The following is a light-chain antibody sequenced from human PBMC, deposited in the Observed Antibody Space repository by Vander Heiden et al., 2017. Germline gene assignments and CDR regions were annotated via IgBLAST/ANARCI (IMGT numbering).Light chain of an antibody. CDR3: LLYMSGGISV. V-gene: IGLV8-61*01. Sequence: QTVVTQEPSFSVSHGGTVTLTCGLSSASVSTSYHPSWYQQTPGQAPRTLIYSTNIRSSGVPDRFSGSILGNKAALTITGAQADDESDYYCLLYMSGGISVFGTGTKVTVL. J-gene: IGLJ1*01. CDR2: STN. CDR1: SASVSTSYH.